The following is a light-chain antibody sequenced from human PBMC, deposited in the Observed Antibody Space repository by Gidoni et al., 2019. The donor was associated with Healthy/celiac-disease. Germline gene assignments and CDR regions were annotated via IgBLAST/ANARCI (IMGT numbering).Light chain of an antibody. Sequence: QSALTQPASVSGSPGPSITISCTGTSSDVGGYNYVSWYQQHPGKAPKLMIYEVSNRPSGVSNRFSSSKSGNTASLTISGLQAEDEADYYCSSYTSSSTLNVFGTGTKVTVL. V-gene: IGLV2-14*01. J-gene: IGLJ1*01. CDR1: SSDVGGYNY. CDR3: SSYTSSSTLNV. CDR2: EVS.